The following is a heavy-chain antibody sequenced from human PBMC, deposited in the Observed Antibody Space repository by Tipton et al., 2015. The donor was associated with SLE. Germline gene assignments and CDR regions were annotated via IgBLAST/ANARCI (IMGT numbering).Heavy chain of an antibody. V-gene: IGHV4-61*09. CDR1: GGSINSGSYY. Sequence: LRLPCTVSGGSINSGSYYWSWIRQPAGQGLEWIGHIFTSGSTNYSPSLKSRVSISVDTSKNQFSLKLNSVTAADTAVYYCASEGPSVQGYYYDYGMDVWGQGTTVTVSS. CDR2: IFTSGST. D-gene: IGHD1-1*01. CDR3: ASEGPSVQGYYYDYGMDV. J-gene: IGHJ6*02.